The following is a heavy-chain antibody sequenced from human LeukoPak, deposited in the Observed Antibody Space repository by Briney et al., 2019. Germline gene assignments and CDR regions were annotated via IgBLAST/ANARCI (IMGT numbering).Heavy chain of an antibody. Sequence: ASVKVSCKASGCTFTSYYMHWVRQAPGQGLEWMGIINPSGGSTSYAQKFQGRVTMTRDMSTSTVYMELSSLRSEDTAVYYCARDQGLGPQAWDYWGQGTLVTVSS. CDR2: INPSGGST. V-gene: IGHV1-46*01. CDR3: ARDQGLGPQAWDY. D-gene: IGHD2-15*01. CDR1: GCTFTSYY. J-gene: IGHJ4*02.